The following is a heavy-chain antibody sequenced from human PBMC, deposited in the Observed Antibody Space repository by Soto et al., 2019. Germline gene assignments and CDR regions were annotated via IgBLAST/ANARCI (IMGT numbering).Heavy chain of an antibody. CDR3: GRDVYGDCALGS. V-gene: IGHV3-48*01. CDR2: ISSTTNSI. J-gene: IGHJ5*02. D-gene: IGHD4-17*01. CDR1: GLTLSRHS. Sequence: EVQLVESGGGLVQPGESLRLSCVASGLTLSRHSMKCDRKAPGKGLEWVSYISSTTNSIHYADSVKGHFTVSRDNAENSVYLQMDSVRVEDAAVYYCGRDVYGDCALGSWGQGTLVTV.